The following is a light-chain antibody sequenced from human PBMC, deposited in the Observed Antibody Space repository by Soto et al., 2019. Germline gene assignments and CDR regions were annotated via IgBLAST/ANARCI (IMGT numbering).Light chain of an antibody. Sequence: QSALTQPASVSGSPGQSITISCTGTSRDVGAFNYVSWYQQHPDKAPKLLISEVNNRPSGVSHRFSGSKSGNAASLTIPGLQPADEADYYCSAYTTCGTYVLSGGGTKLTVL. CDR2: EVN. CDR1: SRDVGAFNY. CDR3: SAYTTCGTYVL. J-gene: IGLJ3*02. V-gene: IGLV2-14*01.